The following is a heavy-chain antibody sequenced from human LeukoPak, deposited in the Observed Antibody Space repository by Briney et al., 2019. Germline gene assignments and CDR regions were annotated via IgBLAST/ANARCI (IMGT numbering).Heavy chain of an antibody. D-gene: IGHD3-10*01. J-gene: IGHJ3*02. CDR1: GFTVSSNY. Sequence: ILLGGSLRLSCAASGFTVSSNYMSWVRQAPGKGLEWVSVIYSGGSTYYADSVKGRFTISRDNSKNTLYLRMNSLRAEDTAVYYCARGKDRVLQDAFDIWGQGTMVTVSS. V-gene: IGHV3-53*01. CDR3: ARGKDRVLQDAFDI. CDR2: IYSGGST.